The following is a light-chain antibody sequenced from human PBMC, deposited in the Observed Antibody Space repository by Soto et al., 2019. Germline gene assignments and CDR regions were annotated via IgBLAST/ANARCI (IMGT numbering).Light chain of an antibody. CDR2: GAS. CDR3: QQYGSSGT. CDR1: QSVSSN. Sequence: EIAMTQSPATLSVSPGERATLSCRASQSVSSNLAWYQQKPGQAPRLLIYGASNRATGIPDRFSGSGSGTDFTLTISRLEPEEFAVYYCQQYGSSGTFGQGTKVDIK. J-gene: IGKJ1*01. V-gene: IGKV3-20*01.